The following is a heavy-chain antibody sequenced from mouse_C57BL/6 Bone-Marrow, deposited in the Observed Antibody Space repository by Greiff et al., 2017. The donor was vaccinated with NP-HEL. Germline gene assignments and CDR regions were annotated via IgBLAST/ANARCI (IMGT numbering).Heavy chain of an antibody. CDR3: ASTGGSSHWYFDV. J-gene: IGHJ1*03. CDR1: GYTFTSYW. V-gene: IGHV1-7*01. CDR2: INPSSGYT. D-gene: IGHD1-1*01. Sequence: VQLQQSGAELAKPGASVKLSCKASGYTFTSYWMHWVKQRPGQGLEWIGYINPSSGYTKYNQKLKDKATLTADKSSSTAYMQLISLTYEDSAVYYCASTGGSSHWYFDVWGTGTTVTVSS.